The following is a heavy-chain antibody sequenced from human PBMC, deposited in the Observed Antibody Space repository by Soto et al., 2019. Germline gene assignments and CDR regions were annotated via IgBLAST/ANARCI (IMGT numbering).Heavy chain of an antibody. CDR1: GGSFSGYY. CDR3: ARRPQWLVRPTHNWFDP. Sequence: PSETLSLTCAVYGGSFSGYYWSWIRQPPGKGLEWIGEINHSGSTNYNPSLKSRVTISVDTSKNQFSLKLCSVTAADTAVYYCARRPQWLVRPTHNWFDPWGQGTLVTVSS. D-gene: IGHD6-19*01. CDR2: INHSGST. V-gene: IGHV4-34*01. J-gene: IGHJ5*02.